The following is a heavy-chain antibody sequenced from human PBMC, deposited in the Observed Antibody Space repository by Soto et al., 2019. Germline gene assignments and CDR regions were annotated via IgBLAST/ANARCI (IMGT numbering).Heavy chain of an antibody. V-gene: IGHV3-48*03. Sequence: HPGGSLRLSCAASGFTFSSYEMNWVRQAPGKGLEWVSYISSSGSTIYYADSVKGRFTISRDNAKNSLYLQMNSLRAEDTAVYYCARDGSSSSSRYYYGMDVWGQGTTVTVSS. D-gene: IGHD6-6*01. CDR3: ARDGSSSSSRYYYGMDV. CDR2: ISSSGSTI. CDR1: GFTFSSYE. J-gene: IGHJ6*02.